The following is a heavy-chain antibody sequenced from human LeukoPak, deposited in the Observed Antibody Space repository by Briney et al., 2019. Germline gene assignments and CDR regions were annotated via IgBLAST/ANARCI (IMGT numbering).Heavy chain of an antibody. J-gene: IGHJ4*02. Sequence: PSQTLSLTCTVSGASITSGDHYWSWIRQPPGKGLDWIGHIYYSGTDYYKSSLESRVTISVDMSKNQLSLRLSSVTAAATAVYSCAREYIWGTYRYLDYWGQGTLVTVSS. CDR3: AREYIWGTYRYLDY. CDR2: IYYSGTD. CDR1: GASITSGDHY. D-gene: IGHD3-16*02. V-gene: IGHV4-30-4*08.